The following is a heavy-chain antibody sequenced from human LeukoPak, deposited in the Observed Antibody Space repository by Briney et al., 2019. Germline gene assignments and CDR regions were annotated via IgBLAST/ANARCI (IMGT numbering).Heavy chain of an antibody. J-gene: IGHJ4*02. D-gene: IGHD3-10*01. Sequence: GGSLRLSCAASGFTFSSYWMSWVRQAPGKGLEWVANIKQDGSEKYYVDSVKGRFTISRDNAKNSLYLQMNSLRAEDTAVYYCARDRELWFGELFHYFDYWGQGTLVTVSS. CDR3: ARDRELWFGELFHYFDY. CDR1: GFTFSSYW. CDR2: IKQDGSEK. V-gene: IGHV3-7*01.